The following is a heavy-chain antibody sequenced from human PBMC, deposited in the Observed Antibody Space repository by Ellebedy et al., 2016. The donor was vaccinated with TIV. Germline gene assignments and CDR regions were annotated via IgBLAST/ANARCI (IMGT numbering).Heavy chain of an antibody. Sequence: GGSLRLXCAASGFTFSSYAMHWVRQAPGKGLEWVAVISYDGSNKYYADSVKGRFTISRDNSKNTLYLQMNSLRAEYTAVYYCARVGSLRYFDWLSMGDYYGMDVWGQGTTVTVSS. J-gene: IGHJ6*02. CDR3: ARVGSLRYFDWLSMGDYYGMDV. V-gene: IGHV3-30-3*01. D-gene: IGHD3-9*01. CDR1: GFTFSSYA. CDR2: ISYDGSNK.